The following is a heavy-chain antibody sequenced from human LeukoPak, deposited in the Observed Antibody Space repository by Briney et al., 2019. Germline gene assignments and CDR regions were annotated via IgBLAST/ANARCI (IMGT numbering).Heavy chain of an antibody. D-gene: IGHD2-21*02. CDR3: AKEACGGDCYPDAFDI. CDR2: ISASGGST. V-gene: IGHV3-23*01. J-gene: IGHJ3*02. Sequence: PGGSLRLSCAASGFTFSSYAMSWVRQAPGKGLEWVSAISASGGSTYYADSVKGRFTISRDNSKNTLYLQMNSLRAEDTAVYYCAKEACGGDCYPDAFDIWGQGTMVTVSS. CDR1: GFTFSSYA.